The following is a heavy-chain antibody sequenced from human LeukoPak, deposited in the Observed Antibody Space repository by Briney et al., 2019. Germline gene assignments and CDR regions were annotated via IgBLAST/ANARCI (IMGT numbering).Heavy chain of an antibody. Sequence: PGGSLRLSCAASGFTFDDYAMHWVRQAPGKGLEWVSGISWNSGSIGYADSVKGRFTISRDNAKNSLYLQMNSLRAEDTALYYCAKTLGNDFWSGSDAFDIWGQGTMVTVSS. CDR1: GFTFDDYA. CDR2: ISWNSGSI. CDR3: AKTLGNDFWSGSDAFDI. D-gene: IGHD3-3*01. J-gene: IGHJ3*02. V-gene: IGHV3-9*01.